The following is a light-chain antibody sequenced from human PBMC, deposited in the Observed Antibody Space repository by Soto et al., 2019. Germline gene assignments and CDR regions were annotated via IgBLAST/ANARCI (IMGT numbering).Light chain of an antibody. CDR1: SGQSSYA. V-gene: IGLV4-69*01. CDR2: LNSDGSH. Sequence: QSVLTQSPSASASLGASVKLTCTLSSGQSSYAIAWHQQQPEKGPRYLMKLNSDGSHSKGDGIPDGFSGSSSGAERYLTISSLQSEDEADYYCQTWVSGIEVFGAGTKLTVL. CDR3: QTWVSGIEV. J-gene: IGLJ2*01.